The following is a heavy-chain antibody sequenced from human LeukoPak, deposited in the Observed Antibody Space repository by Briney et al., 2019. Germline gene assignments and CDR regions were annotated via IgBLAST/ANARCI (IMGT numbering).Heavy chain of an antibody. V-gene: IGHV5-51*01. CDR2: IYPGDSDT. Sequence: GESLKISCKGSGYSFTNYWIGWVRQMPGKGLEGMGIIYPGDSDTRYSPSFQGQVSMSADKSISTAYLQWSTLKASDTAMYYCLTTVTKSHAYDVWGQGTMVTVSS. D-gene: IGHD4-17*01. J-gene: IGHJ3*01. CDR1: GYSFTNYW. CDR3: LTTVTKSHAYDV.